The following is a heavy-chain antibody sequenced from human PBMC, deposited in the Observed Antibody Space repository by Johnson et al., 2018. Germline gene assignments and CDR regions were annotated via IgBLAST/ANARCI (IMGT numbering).Heavy chain of an antibody. CDR2: IYYSGST. J-gene: IGHJ6*02. Sequence: QVQLQESGPGLVKPSETLSLTCTVSGGSISSSSYYWGWIRQPPGKGLEWIGSIYYSGSTYYNPSLKSRVTISVDTSKNQFSLKLSSVTAADTAVYYCAKITMVRGVIIYYYYGMDVWGQGTTVTVSS. D-gene: IGHD3-10*01. CDR3: AKITMVRGVIIYYYYGMDV. CDR1: GGSISSSSYY. V-gene: IGHV4-39*01.